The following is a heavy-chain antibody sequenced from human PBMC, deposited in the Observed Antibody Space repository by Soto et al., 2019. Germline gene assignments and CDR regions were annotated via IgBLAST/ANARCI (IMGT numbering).Heavy chain of an antibody. Sequence: PSETLSLTCTVSGGSISSSSYYWGWIRQPPGKGLEWIGSIYYSGSTYYNPSLKSRVTISVDTSKNQFSLKLSSVTAADTAVYYCVRLTEGPYNWFDPWGQGTLVTVSS. CDR2: IYYSGST. J-gene: IGHJ5*02. V-gene: IGHV4-39*01. CDR1: GGSISSSSYY. CDR3: VRLTEGPYNWFDP.